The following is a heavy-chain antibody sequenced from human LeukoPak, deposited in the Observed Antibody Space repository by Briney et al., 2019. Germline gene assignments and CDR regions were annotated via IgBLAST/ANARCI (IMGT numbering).Heavy chain of an antibody. J-gene: IGHJ4*02. V-gene: IGHV3-66*01. CDR1: GFTFSSNY. CDR2: IYSGGST. CDR3: AREIVVAGGYYFDY. Sequence: GGSLRLSCAASGFTFSSNYMSWVRQAPGKGLEWVSVIYSGGSTYYADSVKGRFTISRDNSKNTLYLQMNSLRAEDTAVYYCAREIVVAGGYYFDYWGQGTLVTVSS. D-gene: IGHD3-22*01.